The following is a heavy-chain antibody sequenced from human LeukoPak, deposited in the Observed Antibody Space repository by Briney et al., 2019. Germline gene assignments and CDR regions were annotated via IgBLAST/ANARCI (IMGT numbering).Heavy chain of an antibody. CDR1: GGSISSSSYY. V-gene: IGHV4-39*07. CDR2: INHSGST. J-gene: IGHJ4*02. Sequence: SETLSLTCTVSGGSISSSSYYWGWIRQPPGKGLEWIGEINHSGSTNYNPSLKSRVTISVDTSKNQFSLKLSSVTAADTAVYYCARGRYSSGWYLSPDYWGQGTLVTVSS. CDR3: ARGRYSSGWYLSPDY. D-gene: IGHD6-19*01.